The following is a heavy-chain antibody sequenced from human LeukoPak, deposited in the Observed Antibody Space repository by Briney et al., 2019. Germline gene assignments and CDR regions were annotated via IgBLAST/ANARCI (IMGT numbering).Heavy chain of an antibody. D-gene: IGHD3-22*01. CDR1: GYTFTSYY. Sequence: SVKVSCKASGYTFTSYYMHWVRQAPGQGLEWMGGIIPIFGTANYAQKFQGRVTITADESTSTAYMELSSLRSEDTAVYYCARGLYDSSGYHFDYWGQGTLVTVSS. V-gene: IGHV1-69*13. CDR3: ARGLYDSSGYHFDY. CDR2: IIPIFGTA. J-gene: IGHJ4*02.